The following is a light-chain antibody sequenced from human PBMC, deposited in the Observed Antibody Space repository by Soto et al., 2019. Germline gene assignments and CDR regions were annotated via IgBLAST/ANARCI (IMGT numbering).Light chain of an antibody. J-gene: IGLJ3*02. Sequence: QAVVTQPPSVSGAPGQRVTISCTGSSSNIGAGYDVHWYQHLPGTAPKLLIYGNSNRPSGVPDRFSGSKSGTSASLAITGLQAEDEADYYCQSYDSSLVMFGGGTKLTVL. CDR3: QSYDSSLVM. CDR1: SSNIGAGYD. CDR2: GNS. V-gene: IGLV1-40*01.